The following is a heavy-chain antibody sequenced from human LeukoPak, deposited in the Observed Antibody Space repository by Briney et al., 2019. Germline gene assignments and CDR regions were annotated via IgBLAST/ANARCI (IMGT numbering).Heavy chain of an antibody. D-gene: IGHD2-15*01. CDR1: GFTFSSYS. Sequence: GGSLRLSRAASGFTFSSYSMNWVRQAPGKGLEWGSYISGSSSTIYYADSVKGRFTISRDNFKNTLYLQMSSLRAEDTAVYYCAKDDCSDNSCYGDYWGQGTLVTVSS. CDR2: ISGSSSTI. J-gene: IGHJ4*02. CDR3: AKDDCSDNSCYGDY. V-gene: IGHV3-48*01.